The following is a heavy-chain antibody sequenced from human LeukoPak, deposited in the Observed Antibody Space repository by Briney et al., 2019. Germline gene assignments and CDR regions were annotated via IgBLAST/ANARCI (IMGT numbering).Heavy chain of an antibody. CDR3: ARSNDYDYHFNY. J-gene: IGHJ4*02. Sequence: SVKASCKASGGSFNNYAVTWVRQAPGQGLEWMGGFIPILDTTNYAPNFQGRVTITTDESSTTAYMELSSLKWEDTALYYCARSNDYDYHFNYWGQGTLVTVSS. D-gene: IGHD5-12*01. V-gene: IGHV1-69*05. CDR1: GGSFNNYA. CDR2: FIPILDTT.